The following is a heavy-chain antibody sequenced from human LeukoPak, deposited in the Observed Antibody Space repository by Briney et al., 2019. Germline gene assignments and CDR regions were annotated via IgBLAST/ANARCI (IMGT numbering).Heavy chain of an antibody. CDR2: IFPSGGEI. D-gene: IGHD2-8*02. Sequence: GGSLRLSCAASGFTFSTYNMNWVRQAPGKGLEWVSSIFPSGGEIHYADSVKGRFTIFRDNSKSTLTLQMNSLRAEDTAIYYCATYRQVLLPFESWGQGTLVTVSS. J-gene: IGHJ4*02. CDR1: GFTFSTYN. V-gene: IGHV3-21*04. CDR3: ATYRQVLLPFES.